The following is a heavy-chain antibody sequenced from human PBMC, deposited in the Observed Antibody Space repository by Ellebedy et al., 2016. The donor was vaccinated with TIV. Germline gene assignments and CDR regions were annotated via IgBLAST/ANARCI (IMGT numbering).Heavy chain of an antibody. CDR3: ARNLDWYFDL. CDR1: GYSFTTYW. CDR2: IYPGDSDT. V-gene: IGHV5-51*01. J-gene: IGHJ2*01. Sequence: ASVKVSCKGSGYSFTTYWIGWVRQMPGKGLEWMGLIYPGDSDTRHSPSFQGQVTISADKSISTAYLQWNSLKASDTAMYYCARNLDWYFDLWGRGTLVTVSS.